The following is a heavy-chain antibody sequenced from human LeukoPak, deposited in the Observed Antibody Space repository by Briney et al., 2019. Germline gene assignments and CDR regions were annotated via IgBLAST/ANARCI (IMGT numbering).Heavy chain of an antibody. V-gene: IGHV5-51*01. CDR1: GYSFTSYW. CDR2: IYPGDSDT. D-gene: IGHD4-17*01. Sequence: GESLKISCKGSGYSFTSYWIGWVRQMPGKGLEWMGIIYPGDSDTRYSPSFQGQVTISADKSISTAYLQWSSLKASDTAMYYCARHQPGADGDYVIDYWGQGTLVTVSS. CDR3: ARHQPGADGDYVIDY. J-gene: IGHJ4*02.